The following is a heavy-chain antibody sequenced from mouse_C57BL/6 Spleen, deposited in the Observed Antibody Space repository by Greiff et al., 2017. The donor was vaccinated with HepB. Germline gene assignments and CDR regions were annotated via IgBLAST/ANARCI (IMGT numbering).Heavy chain of an antibody. CDR3: TAKVYYAMDY. J-gene: IGHJ4*01. V-gene: IGHV14-4*01. CDR1: GFNIKDDY. Sequence: EVQLVESGAELVRPGASVKLSCTASGFNIKDDYMHWVKQRPEQGLEWIGWIDPENGDTEYASKFQGKATITADTSSNTAYLQLSSLTSEDTAVYYCTAKVYYAMDYWGQGTSVTVSS. CDR2: IDPENGDT.